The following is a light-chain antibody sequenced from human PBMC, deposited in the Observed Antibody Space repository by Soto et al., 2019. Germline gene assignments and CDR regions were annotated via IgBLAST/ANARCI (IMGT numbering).Light chain of an antibody. J-gene: IGKJ1*01. Sequence: IQRTQAPSSLSASVGDRATITGRASKGIRKDLSWYQQKPGKAPKRXIYAASGLPSGVLSGFYCSAAGTACTLAISGLQPEDVSTDYSLQHYSYPRTFGQGTKVDIK. CDR3: LQHYSYPRT. CDR2: AAS. V-gene: IGKV1-17*01. CDR1: KGIRKD.